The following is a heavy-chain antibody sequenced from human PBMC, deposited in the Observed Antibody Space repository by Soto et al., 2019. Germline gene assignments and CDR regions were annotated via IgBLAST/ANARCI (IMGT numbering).Heavy chain of an antibody. CDR3: AKYVALASGGSGLDS. J-gene: IGHJ4*02. CDR1: GFTFSSNA. CDR2: SGSGGGI. D-gene: IGHD2-15*01. V-gene: IGHV3-23*01. Sequence: GGSLRLSCAASGFTFSSNAMSWVRQPPGKGLEWVSVSGSGGGIYYADSVKGRFTISRDNSNNTLNLQMNSLRAEDTAVYYGAKYVALASGGSGLDSWGQGTLVTVSS.